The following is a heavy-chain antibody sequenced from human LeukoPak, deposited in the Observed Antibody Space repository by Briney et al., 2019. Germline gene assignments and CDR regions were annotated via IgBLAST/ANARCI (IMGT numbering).Heavy chain of an antibody. D-gene: IGHD3-22*01. CDR1: GFTFSSYS. CDR2: ISSSSSYI. Sequence: PGGSLRLSCAASGFTFSSYSMNWVRQAPGKGLEWVSSISSSSSYIYYADSVRGRFTISRGNAKNSVYLQMNSLRAEDTAVYYCARDPDYYDSSGYYRDYWGQGTLVTVSS. CDR3: ARDPDYYDSSGYYRDY. V-gene: IGHV3-21*01. J-gene: IGHJ4*02.